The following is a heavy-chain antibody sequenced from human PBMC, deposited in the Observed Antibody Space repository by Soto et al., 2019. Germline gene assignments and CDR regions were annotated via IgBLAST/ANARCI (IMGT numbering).Heavy chain of an antibody. CDR3: ATANRPITMTYLNWFDP. D-gene: IGHD3-22*01. Sequence: SETLSLTCAVSGGSLSSTNWWSWVRQSPGKGLEWIGDIYHSGSTNYNPSLRGRVTISVDRSNNQLSLTMNYVTAAATAGSYGATANRPITMTYLNWFDPWGQGTLVTVSS. V-gene: IGHV4-4*02. CDR1: GGSLSSTNW. J-gene: IGHJ5*02. CDR2: IYHSGST.